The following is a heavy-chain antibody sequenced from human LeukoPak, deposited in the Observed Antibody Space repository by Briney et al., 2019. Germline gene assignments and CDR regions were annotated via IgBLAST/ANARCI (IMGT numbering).Heavy chain of an antibody. CDR1: GDSIRTNF. D-gene: IGHD1-1*01. Sequence: SETLSLTCTVSGDSIRTNFWSWVRQPPGKGLEWIGYIYYSGDTSYNPSLKGRVTISIDSSKNQFSLRLNSVTAADTAVYYCARKEGTHWGQGTLVTVSS. CDR2: IYYSGDT. J-gene: IGHJ4*02. V-gene: IGHV4-59*01. CDR3: ARKEGTH.